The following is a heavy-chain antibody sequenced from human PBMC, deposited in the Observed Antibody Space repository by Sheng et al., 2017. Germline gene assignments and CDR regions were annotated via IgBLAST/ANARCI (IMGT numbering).Heavy chain of an antibody. J-gene: IGHJ4*02. CDR2: ISSSGSTI. CDR1: GFTFSSYE. Sequence: EVQLVESGGGLAQPGGSLRLSCAASGFTFSSYEMNWVRQAPGKGLEWVSYISSSGSTIYYADSVKGRFTISRDNAKNSLYLQMNSLRAEDTAVYYCARGRLYSSSWFRPDYFDYWGQGTLVIVSS. D-gene: IGHD6-13*01. V-gene: IGHV3-48*03. CDR3: ARGRLYSSSWFRPDYFDY.